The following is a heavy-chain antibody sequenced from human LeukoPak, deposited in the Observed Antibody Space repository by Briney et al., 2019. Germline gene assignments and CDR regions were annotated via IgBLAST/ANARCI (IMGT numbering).Heavy chain of an antibody. CDR1: GFTFSNYG. CDR2: IWYHGGDA. J-gene: IGHJ4*02. V-gene: IGHV3-33*01. D-gene: IGHD3-3*01. CDR3: ARVGGHFSDY. Sequence: GGSLRLSCAASGFTFSNYGMHWVRQAPGKGLEWVALIWYHGGDADYVDSVKGRFTISKDNSKNMLYLQMDSLRAEDTAVYYCARVGGHFSDYWGQGTLVTVSS.